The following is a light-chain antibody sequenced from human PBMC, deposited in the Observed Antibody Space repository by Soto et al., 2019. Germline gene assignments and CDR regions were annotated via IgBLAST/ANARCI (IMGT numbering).Light chain of an antibody. CDR3: QQYGSSPFT. CDR1: QSVNNNY. CDR2: GAS. J-gene: IGKJ3*01. Sequence: EIVLTQSPGTLALSPGERATLSCRASQSVNNNYLTWYQQERGQAPRLLIHGASSRATGIPDRFSGSGSGTDFTLTISRLEPEDFAVYYCQQYGSSPFTFGPGTKVGIK. V-gene: IGKV3-20*01.